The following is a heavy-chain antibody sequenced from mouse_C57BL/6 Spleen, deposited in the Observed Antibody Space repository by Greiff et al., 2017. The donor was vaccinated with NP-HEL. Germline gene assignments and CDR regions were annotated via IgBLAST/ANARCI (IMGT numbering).Heavy chain of an antibody. Sequence: QVQLQQPGAELVMPGASVKLSCKASGYTFTSYWMHWVKQRPGQGLEWIGEIDPSDSYTNYNQKFKGKSTLTVAKSSSTAYMELSSLTSEDSAFYYCARGYGRSYKGYAMDYWGQGTAVTVAS. CDR3: ARGYGRSYKGYAMDY. D-gene: IGHD1-1*01. CDR2: IDPSDSYT. CDR1: GYTFTSYW. J-gene: IGHJ4*01. V-gene: IGHV1-69*01.